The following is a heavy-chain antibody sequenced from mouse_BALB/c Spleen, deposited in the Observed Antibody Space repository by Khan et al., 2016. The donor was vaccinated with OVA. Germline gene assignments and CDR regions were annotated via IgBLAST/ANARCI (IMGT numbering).Heavy chain of an antibody. CDR2: IWSDGST. Sequence: QVQLKQSGPGLVAPSQSLSITCTISGFSLTSYGVHWVSQPPGKSLEWLVVIWSDGSTTYNSALKSRLSISKDNSKSQVFLKMNSLQTDDTAMYYCARHDRYFYAMDYWGQGTSVTVSS. CDR3: ARHDRYFYAMDY. D-gene: IGHD2-14*01. V-gene: IGHV2-6-1*01. CDR1: GFSLTSYG. J-gene: IGHJ4*01.